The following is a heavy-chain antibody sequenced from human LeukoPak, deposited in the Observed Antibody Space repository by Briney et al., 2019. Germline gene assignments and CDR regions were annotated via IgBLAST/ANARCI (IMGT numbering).Heavy chain of an antibody. CDR3: ARGRRGYSGYEFDY. J-gene: IGHJ4*02. CDR1: GGSIISGDYY. V-gene: IGHV4-30-4*01. CDR2: IYYSGST. Sequence: SHTLSLTRTLTGGSIISGDYYCSWIRQPPGNGQAWIGDIYYSGSTYYNPSLKSRVTISVDTSKTQFSLKLSSVTAADTAVYYCARGRRGYSGYEFDYWGQGTLVTVSS. D-gene: IGHD5-12*01.